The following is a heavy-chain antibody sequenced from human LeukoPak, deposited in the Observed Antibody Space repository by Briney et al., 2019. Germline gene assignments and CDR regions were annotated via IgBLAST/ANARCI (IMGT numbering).Heavy chain of an antibody. CDR3: ARRYSSGWPVDY. CDR1: GYSFSTYW. V-gene: IGHV5-51*01. D-gene: IGHD6-19*01. J-gene: IGHJ4*02. Sequence: GESLKISCKGSGYSFSTYWIVWVRQMPGKGLEWMGIIYPGDSDTRYSPSFQGQVTISVDKSISTAYLQWSTLKASDTAIYYCARRYSSGWPVDYWGQGTLVTVSS. CDR2: IYPGDSDT.